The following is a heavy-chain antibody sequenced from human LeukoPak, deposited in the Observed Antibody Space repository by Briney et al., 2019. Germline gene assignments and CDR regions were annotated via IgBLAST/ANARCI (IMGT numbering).Heavy chain of an antibody. CDR1: GGSISSYY. D-gene: IGHD3-22*01. J-gene: IGHJ1*01. CDR3: ARDHYYDSSGYTFRH. CDR2: IYYSGST. V-gene: IGHV4-59*01. Sequence: PETLSLTCTVSGGSISSYYWSWIRQPPGKGLEWIGYIYYSGSTNYNPSLKSRVTISVDTSKNQFSLKLSSVTAADTAVYYCARDHYYDSSGYTFRHWGQGTLVTVSS.